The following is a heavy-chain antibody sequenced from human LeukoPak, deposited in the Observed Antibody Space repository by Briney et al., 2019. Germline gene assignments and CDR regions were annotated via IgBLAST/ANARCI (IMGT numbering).Heavy chain of an antibody. V-gene: IGHV3-21*01. CDR1: GFTFSSYS. D-gene: IGHD2-2*01. CDR2: ISSSSSYI. J-gene: IGHJ4*02. Sequence: PGGSLRLSCAASGFTFSSYSMTWVRQAPGKGLEWVSSISSSSSYIYYADSVKGRFTISRDNAKNSLYLQMNSLRAEDTAVYYCARYVVPARRIFDYWGQGTLVTVSS. CDR3: ARYVVPARRIFDY.